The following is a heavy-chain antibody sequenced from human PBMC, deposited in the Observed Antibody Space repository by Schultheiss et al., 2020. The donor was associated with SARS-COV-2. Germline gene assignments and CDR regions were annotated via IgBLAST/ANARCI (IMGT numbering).Heavy chain of an antibody. Sequence: GGSLRLSCAASGFTFSNYWMHWVRQAPGKGLVWVSRINSDGDYSIYADSVKGRFTISRDNAKNTLYLQMNSLRAEDTAVYYCARDLIVVVPAARPGGFDPWGQGTLVTVSS. D-gene: IGHD2-2*01. CDR2: INSDGDYS. CDR3: ARDLIVVVPAARPGGFDP. CDR1: GFTFSNYW. V-gene: IGHV3-74*01. J-gene: IGHJ5*02.